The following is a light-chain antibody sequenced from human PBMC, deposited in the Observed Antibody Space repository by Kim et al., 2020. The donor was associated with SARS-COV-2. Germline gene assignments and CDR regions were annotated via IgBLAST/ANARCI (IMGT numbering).Light chain of an antibody. V-gene: IGKV1-9*01. CDR2: FAT. Sequence: LSASVGDRVTITCRASQAINNHLAWYQQKPGEAPKLLIYFATTLQSGVPSRFSGSGSGTDFTLTISSLQPEDFGDYYCQQFNRPYTFGQGTKLEIK. J-gene: IGKJ2*01. CDR1: QAINNH. CDR3: QQFNRPYT.